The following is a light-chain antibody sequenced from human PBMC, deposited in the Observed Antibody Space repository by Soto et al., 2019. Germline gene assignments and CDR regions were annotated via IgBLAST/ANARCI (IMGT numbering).Light chain of an antibody. J-gene: IGLJ1*01. CDR1: SGHSSYA. Sequence: QLVLTQSPSASASLGASVKLTCTLSSGHSSYAIAWHQQQPEKGPRYLMKLNSDGSHSKGDGIPDRFSGSSSGAERYLTISSLHSEDEADYYCQTWGTGIRVFGTGTKLTVL. CDR3: QTWGTGIRV. CDR2: LNSDGSH. V-gene: IGLV4-69*01.